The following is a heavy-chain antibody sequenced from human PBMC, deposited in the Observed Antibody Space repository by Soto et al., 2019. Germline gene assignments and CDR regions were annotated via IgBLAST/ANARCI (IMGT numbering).Heavy chain of an antibody. CDR2: IIPIFGTA. CDR1: GGTFSSYA. CDR3: ARSTYYYDSSGYLDYYYYGMDV. D-gene: IGHD3-22*01. J-gene: IGHJ6*02. Sequence: QVQLVQSGAEVKKPGSSVKVSCEASGGTFSSYAISWVRQAPGQGLEWMGGIIPIFGTANYAQKFQGRVTITADKSTSTAYMELSSLRSEDTAVYYCARSTYYYDSSGYLDYYYYGMDVWGQGTTVTVSS. V-gene: IGHV1-69*06.